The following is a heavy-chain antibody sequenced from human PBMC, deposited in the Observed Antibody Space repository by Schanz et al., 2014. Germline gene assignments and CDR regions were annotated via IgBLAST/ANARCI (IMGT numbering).Heavy chain of an antibody. J-gene: IGHJ4*02. V-gene: IGHV4-38-2*01. CDR2: IYHSGST. Sequence: QVQLQESGPGLVKPSETLSLTCSVSGYSISSGYYWGCIRQPPGKGLEWIGSIYHSGSTYYNPSLKSGVTISVDPPKTQFPRKLSSVPAADTAVYYCARLFDYWGQGTLVTVSS. CDR3: ARLFDY. CDR1: GYSISSGYY.